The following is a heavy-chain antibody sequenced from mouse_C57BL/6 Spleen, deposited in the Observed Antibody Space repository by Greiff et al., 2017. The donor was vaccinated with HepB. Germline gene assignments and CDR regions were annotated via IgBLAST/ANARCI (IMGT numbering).Heavy chain of an antibody. D-gene: IGHD1-3*01. CDR2: IDPSDSET. J-gene: IGHJ1*03. CDR3: AKSNYNWYFDV. Sequence: QVQPQQPGAELVRPGSSVKLSCKASGYTFTSYWMHWVKQRPIQGLEWIGNIDPSDSETHYNQKFKDKATLTVDKSSSTAYMQLSSLTSEDSAVYYCAKSNYNWYFDVWGTGTTVTVSS. CDR1: GYTFTSYW. V-gene: IGHV1-52*01.